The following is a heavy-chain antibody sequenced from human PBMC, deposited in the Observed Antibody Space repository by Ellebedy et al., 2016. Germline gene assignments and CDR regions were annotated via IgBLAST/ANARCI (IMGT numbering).Heavy chain of an antibody. V-gene: IGHV3-23*01. CDR1: GFTLSTYA. CDR2: ISGTGGST. CDR3: ARDGYNEIPFDY. J-gene: IGHJ4*02. Sequence: GESLKISCAASGFTLSTYAMSWVRQAPGKGLEWVSFISGTGGSTDYVDSVKGRFTISRDNSQNMLYLQMNSLRAEDTAVYFCARDGYNEIPFDYWGRGALVTVSS. D-gene: IGHD5-24*01.